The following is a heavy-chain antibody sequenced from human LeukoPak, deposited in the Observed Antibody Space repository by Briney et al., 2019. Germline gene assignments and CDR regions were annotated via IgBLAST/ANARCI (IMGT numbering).Heavy chain of an antibody. J-gene: IGHJ5*02. CDR3: ARDPRWLTPDCTSTSCYENYFDP. CDR2: IYHNGGA. D-gene: IGHD2-2*01. Sequence: KASETLSLTCAVSGYSINNGYQWAWIRQSPGRGLEWIGSIYHNGGAHYNPSLRSRVVISVDTSNNQFSLRLSSVTVADTAVYYCARDPRWLTPDCTSTSCYENYFDPCGRGTLVTVSS. V-gene: IGHV4-38-2*02. CDR1: GYSINNGYQ.